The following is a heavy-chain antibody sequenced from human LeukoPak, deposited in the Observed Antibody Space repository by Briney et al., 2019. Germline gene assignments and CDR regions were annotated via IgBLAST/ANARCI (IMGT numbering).Heavy chain of an antibody. V-gene: IGHV1-46*01. J-gene: IGHJ4*02. CDR1: GYTFSSYY. CDR2: INPTGGST. D-gene: IGHD5-18*01. Sequence: GASVKVSCKASGYTFSSYYIHWVRQAPGQGLEWMGIINPTGGSTTYAQNLQGRITMTSDTFTGTVYMELSSLRSEDTAVYYCARGGMGIQLWSFDFWGQGTLVTVSS. CDR3: ARGGMGIQLWSFDF.